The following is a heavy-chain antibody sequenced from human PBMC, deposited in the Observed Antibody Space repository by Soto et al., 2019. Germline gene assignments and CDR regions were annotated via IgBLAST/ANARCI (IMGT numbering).Heavy chain of an antibody. Sequence: QVQLVQSGAEVKKPGSSVKVSCKASGGTFSSYTISWVRQAPGQGLEWMGRIIPILGIANYAQKFQGRVTIPADKSTSTAYMELSSLRSEDTAVYYCARDRDRYYDSSGYATPGYWGQGTLVTVSS. V-gene: IGHV1-69*08. CDR1: GGTFSSYT. CDR2: IIPILGIA. J-gene: IGHJ4*02. CDR3: ARDRDRYYDSSGYATPGY. D-gene: IGHD3-22*01.